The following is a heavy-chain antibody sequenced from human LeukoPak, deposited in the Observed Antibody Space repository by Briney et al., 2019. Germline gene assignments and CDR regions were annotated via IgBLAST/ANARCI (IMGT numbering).Heavy chain of an antibody. D-gene: IGHD3-10*01. V-gene: IGHV4-39*01. J-gene: IGHJ6*03. CDR3: TRHQEGMVRGVLYYMDV. Sequence: SETLSLTCTVSGASISSSDRYWGWIRQPPGKGLEWIGSIYYSGITYHNPSHKSRVTISVYTSNIQSSLNISTVTAADTAVYFCTRHQEGMVRGVLYYMDVWGKGTTVIIS. CDR1: GASISSSDRY. CDR2: IYYSGIT.